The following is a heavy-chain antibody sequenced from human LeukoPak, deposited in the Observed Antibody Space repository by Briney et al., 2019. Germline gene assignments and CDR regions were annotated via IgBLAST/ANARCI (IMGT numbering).Heavy chain of an antibody. CDR1: GFTFDDYA. D-gene: IGHD1-1*01. CDR2: ISWNSGSI. J-gene: IGHJ3*02. CDR3: AKDLTLDTRYAFEI. Sequence: GGSLRLSCAASGFTFDDYAMHWVRQAPGKGLEWVSGISWNSGSIGYADSVKGRLTISRDNAKNSLYLQMNSLRAEDTALYYCAKDLTLDTRYAFEIWGQGTMVTVSS. V-gene: IGHV3-9*01.